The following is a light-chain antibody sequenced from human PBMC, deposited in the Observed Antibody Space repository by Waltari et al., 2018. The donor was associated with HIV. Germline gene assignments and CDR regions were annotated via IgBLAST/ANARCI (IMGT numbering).Light chain of an antibody. J-gene: IGLJ2*01. CDR1: SGHSNYA. CDR3: QTWTTGIVL. Sequence: QLVLTQSPSASASLRASVKLTCTLSSGHSNYATAWHQHHPEKGPRYLMRLNSEGSDHKGDGIPVRFSDSSSGAERYLIISSLQAEDVADYYCQTWTTGIVLFGGGTKLTVL. V-gene: IGLV4-69*01. CDR2: LNSEGSD.